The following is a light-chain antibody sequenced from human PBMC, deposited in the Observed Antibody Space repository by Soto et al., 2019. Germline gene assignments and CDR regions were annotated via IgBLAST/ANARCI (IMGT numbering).Light chain of an antibody. CDR2: VAS. Sequence: EIVMTQSPVTLSVSPGDRATLSCRASQSVNSNLAWYQHKPGLTPKLLIYVASTRATGIPARFSGSGSGTEFTLTISSLQSEDFAVYYCQQYNVWPLTFGGGTKVEFK. CDR3: QQYNVWPLT. V-gene: IGKV3-15*01. J-gene: IGKJ4*01. CDR1: QSVNSN.